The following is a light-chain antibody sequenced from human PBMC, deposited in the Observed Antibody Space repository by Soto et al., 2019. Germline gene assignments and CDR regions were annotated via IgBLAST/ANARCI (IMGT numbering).Light chain of an antibody. CDR2: GAS. V-gene: IGKV3-15*01. Sequence: EILLTQSPATLSLSPGERATLSCMASQSVSSNLAWYQQKPGQAPRRLIYGASTRATGIPARFSGSGSGTEFTLTISSLQSEDFAVYYCQQYNNWPRTFGQGTKVDIK. J-gene: IGKJ1*01. CDR1: QSVSSN. CDR3: QQYNNWPRT.